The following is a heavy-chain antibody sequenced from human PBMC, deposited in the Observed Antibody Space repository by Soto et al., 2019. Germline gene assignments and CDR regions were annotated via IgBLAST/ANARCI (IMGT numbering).Heavy chain of an antibody. V-gene: IGHV4-34*01. CDR1: GGSFSGYY. D-gene: IGHD2-8*01. CDR2: INHSGST. Sequence: PSETLSLTCAVYGGSFSGYYWSWIRQPPGKGLEWIGEINHSGSTNYNPSLKSRVTISVDTSKNQFSLKLSSVTAADTAVYYCARSEYFTTKWFDPWGQGSLVTVS. J-gene: IGHJ5*02. CDR3: ARSEYFTTKWFDP.